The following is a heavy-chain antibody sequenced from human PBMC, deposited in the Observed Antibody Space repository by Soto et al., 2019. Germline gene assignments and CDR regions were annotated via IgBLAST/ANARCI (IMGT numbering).Heavy chain of an antibody. CDR3: TRVRASGTADY. CDR2: IYYRGST. Sequence: SETLSLTCTVSGGSLSDYWWSWIRQPPGKGLEWIGYIYYRGSTNYNPSLKSRVTISVDTSKNQFSLKLSSVTAADTALYYCTRVRASGTADYWGQGTLVTVSS. V-gene: IGHV4-59*01. J-gene: IGHJ4*02. D-gene: IGHD3-10*01. CDR1: GGSLSDYW.